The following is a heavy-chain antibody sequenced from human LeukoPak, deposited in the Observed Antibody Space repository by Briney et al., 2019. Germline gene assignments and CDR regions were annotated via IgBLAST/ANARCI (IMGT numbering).Heavy chain of an antibody. V-gene: IGHV3-74*01. CDR1: GFSFSGHW. Sequence: GGSLRLSCTASGFSFSGHWMHWARQLPGKGLVWVSRISPTGSTTSYADSVKGRFTVSRDNAKNTLYLQVNNLRAEDTAVYYCARGGGSSSWYNYFDYWGQGTLVTVSS. CDR3: ARGGGSSSWYNYFDY. J-gene: IGHJ4*02. CDR2: ISPTGSTT. D-gene: IGHD6-13*01.